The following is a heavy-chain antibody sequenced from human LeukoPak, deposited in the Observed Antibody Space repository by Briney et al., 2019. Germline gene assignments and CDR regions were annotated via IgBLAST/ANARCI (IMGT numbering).Heavy chain of an antibody. Sequence: SVKVSCKASGGTFSSYAISWVRQAPGQGLEWMGGIIPTFGTANYAQKFQGRVTITADESTSTAYMDLSSLRSEDTAVYYCARVPLHDSNKYYYPHWGQGTVVTVSS. CDR2: IIPTFGTA. V-gene: IGHV1-69*13. CDR3: ARVPLHDSNKYYYPH. CDR1: GGTFSSYA. D-gene: IGHD3-10*01. J-gene: IGHJ1*01.